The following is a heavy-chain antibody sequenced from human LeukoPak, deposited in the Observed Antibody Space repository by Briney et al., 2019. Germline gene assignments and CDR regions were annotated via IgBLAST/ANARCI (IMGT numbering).Heavy chain of an antibody. Sequence: SEILSLTCTVSGGSISSYYWSWIRQPPGKGLEWIGYIYYSGSTNYNPSLKSRVTISVDTSKNQFSLKLSSVTAADTAVYYCARRTRHYGMDVWGQGTTVTVSS. J-gene: IGHJ6*02. CDR3: ARRTRHYGMDV. V-gene: IGHV4-59*01. CDR1: GGSISSYY. CDR2: IYYSGST.